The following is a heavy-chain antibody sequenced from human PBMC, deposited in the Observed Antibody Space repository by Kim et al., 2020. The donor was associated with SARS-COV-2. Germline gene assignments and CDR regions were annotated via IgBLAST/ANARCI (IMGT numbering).Heavy chain of an antibody. Sequence: SETLSLTCTVSGGSISSYYWSWIRQPPGKGLEWIGYIYYSGSTNYNPSLKSRVTISVDTSKNQFSLKLSSVTAADTAVYYCARELRGDAFDISGQGTMVTVSS. V-gene: IGHV4-59*13. D-gene: IGHD3-16*01. J-gene: IGHJ3*02. CDR3: ARELRGDAFDI. CDR1: GGSISSYY. CDR2: IYYSGST.